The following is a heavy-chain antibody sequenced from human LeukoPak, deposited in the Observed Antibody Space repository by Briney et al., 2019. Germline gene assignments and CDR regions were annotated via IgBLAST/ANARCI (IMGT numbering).Heavy chain of an antibody. D-gene: IGHD3-22*01. V-gene: IGHV3-33*01. Sequence: GGSLRLSCAASGFSFSNYGMHWVRQAPGKGLEWVAVIWYDGSNKYYADSVKGRFTISRDNSKNTLSLQINSLRAEDTAVYYCAREGYYDSSGYYYEDYWGQGTLVTVSS. CDR3: AREGYYDSSGYYYEDY. J-gene: IGHJ4*02. CDR2: IWYDGSNK. CDR1: GFSFSNYG.